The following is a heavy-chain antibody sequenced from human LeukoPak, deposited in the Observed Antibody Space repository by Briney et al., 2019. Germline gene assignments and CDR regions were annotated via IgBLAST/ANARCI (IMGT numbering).Heavy chain of an antibody. V-gene: IGHV3-53*01. CDR1: GFTVSNNY. Sequence: GGSLRLSCAASGFTVSNNYMIWVRQAPRKGLEWVSVIYSGGSTYYADSVKGRFTISRDNSKNTLYLQMNSLRAEDTAVYYYARIYSGSYSDYWGQGTLVTVSS. D-gene: IGHD1-26*01. CDR3: ARIYSGSYSDY. J-gene: IGHJ4*02. CDR2: IYSGGST.